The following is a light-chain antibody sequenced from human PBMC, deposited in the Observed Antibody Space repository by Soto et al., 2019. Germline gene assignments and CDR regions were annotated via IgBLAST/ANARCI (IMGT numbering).Light chain of an antibody. J-gene: IGKJ1*01. CDR2: VAS. Sequence: EIVMTQSPATLSVTPGEGATLSCRASQSVSNNLAWYQQKPGRAPRLLIYVASTRATGIPARFSGSGSGTEFTLTISSLQSEDFAVYYCQQYNNWPRTFGQGTKVDIK. CDR1: QSVSNN. V-gene: IGKV3-15*01. CDR3: QQYNNWPRT.